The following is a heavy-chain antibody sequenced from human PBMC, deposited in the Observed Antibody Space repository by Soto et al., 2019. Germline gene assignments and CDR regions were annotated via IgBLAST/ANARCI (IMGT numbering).Heavy chain of an antibody. CDR3: ARGKTTVTTPFGYYYGMDV. Sequence: ASVKVSCKASGGTFSSYAISWVRQAPGQGLEWMGGIIPIFGTANYAQKFQGRVTITADESTSTAYMELSSLRSEDTAVYYCARGKTTVTTPFGYYYGMDVWGQGTTVTV. V-gene: IGHV1-69*13. CDR1: GGTFSSYA. J-gene: IGHJ6*02. CDR2: IIPIFGTA. D-gene: IGHD4-4*01.